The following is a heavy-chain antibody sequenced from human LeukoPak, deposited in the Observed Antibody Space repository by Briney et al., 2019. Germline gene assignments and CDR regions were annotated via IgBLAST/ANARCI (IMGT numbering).Heavy chain of an antibody. Sequence: GASVKVSCKASGGTFSSYTISWVRQAPGQGLEWMERIIPILGIANYAQKFQGRVTITADKSTSTAYMELSSLRSEDTAVYYCARAPYSYYDFWSGYYYFDYWGQGTLVTVSS. J-gene: IGHJ4*02. CDR2: IIPILGIA. CDR3: ARAPYSYYDFWSGYYYFDY. D-gene: IGHD3-3*01. CDR1: GGTFSSYT. V-gene: IGHV1-69*02.